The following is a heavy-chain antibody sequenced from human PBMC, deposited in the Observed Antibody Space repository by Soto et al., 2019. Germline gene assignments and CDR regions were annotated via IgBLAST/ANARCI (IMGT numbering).Heavy chain of an antibody. CDR2: INSDGSST. D-gene: IGHD3-22*01. J-gene: IGHJ4*02. V-gene: IGHV3-74*01. CDR3: ARYYYDSSGYPALDY. CDR1: GFIFSRYS. Sequence: GGSLRLSCAVSGFIFSRYSMNWVRQAPGKGLVWVSRINSDGSSTSYVDSVKGRFTISRDNAKNTLYLQMNSLRAEDTAVYYCARYYYDSSGYPALDYWGQGTLVTVSS.